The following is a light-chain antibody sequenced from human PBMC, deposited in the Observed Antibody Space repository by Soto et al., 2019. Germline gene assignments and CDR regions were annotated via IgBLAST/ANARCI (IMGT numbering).Light chain of an antibody. J-gene: IGLJ2*01. CDR2: EIT. V-gene: IGLV2-8*01. Sequence: QSALTQPPSASGSPGQSVTISCTGASGVSWYQQHPGKAPKLLIYEITKRPSGVPDRFSGSKSGNTASLTASGLQAEDEADYYCSSYKGNNIFVVFGGGTKLTVL. CDR1: SG. CDR3: SSYKGNNIFVV.